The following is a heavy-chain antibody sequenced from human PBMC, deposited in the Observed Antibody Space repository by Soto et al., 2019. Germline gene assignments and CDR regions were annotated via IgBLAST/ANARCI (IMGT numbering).Heavy chain of an antibody. CDR1: GGSSAGDYPC. CDR3: ARGPSGDKVHY. J-gene: IGHJ4*02. Sequence: PSETRSLTCTVAGGSSAGDYPCWSWIRQPPGEGLEWIGHIFDSGTTYTNPSLRSQVAISLDTSKNHFSLTLSSVTAADTAVYYCARGPSGDKVHYWGQGALVTVSS. CDR2: IFDSGTT. V-gene: IGHV4-30-4*01. D-gene: IGHD7-27*01.